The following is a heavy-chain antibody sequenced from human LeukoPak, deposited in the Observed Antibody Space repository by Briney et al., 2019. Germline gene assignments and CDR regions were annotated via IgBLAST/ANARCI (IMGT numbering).Heavy chain of an antibody. CDR2: INHNGNVN. CDR3: XRGXGLDV. V-gene: IGHV3-7*03. CDR1: GFTFSSYW. Sequence: GGSLRLSCAASGFTFSSYWMNWARQAPGKGLEWVASINHNGNVNYYVDSVKGRFTISRDNAKNSLYLQMSNLRAEDTAGDFCXRGXGLDVWGQGATVTVSS. J-gene: IGHJ6*02.